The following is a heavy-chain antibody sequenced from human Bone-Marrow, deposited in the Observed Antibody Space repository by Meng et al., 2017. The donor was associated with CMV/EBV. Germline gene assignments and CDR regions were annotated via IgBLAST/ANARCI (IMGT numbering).Heavy chain of an antibody. CDR2: IYYSGST. J-gene: IGHJ4*02. D-gene: IGHD3-3*01. CDR3: ARVGDGDFWSGFEDYFDY. Sequence: GSLRLSCTDSGGSISSYYWSWIRQPPGKGLEWIGYIYYSGSTNYNPSLKSRVTISVDTSKNQFSLKLSSVTAADTAVYYCARVGDGDFWSGFEDYFDYWGQGTLVTVSS. CDR1: GGSISSYY. V-gene: IGHV4-59*01.